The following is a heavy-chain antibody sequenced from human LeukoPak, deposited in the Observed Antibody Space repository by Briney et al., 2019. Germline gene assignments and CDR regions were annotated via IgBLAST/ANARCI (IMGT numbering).Heavy chain of an antibody. V-gene: IGHV4-39*07. CDR2: IYYSGST. D-gene: IGHD6-19*01. J-gene: IGHJ5*02. CDR3: ARDCPSSGWLNWFDP. CDR1: GGSISSSSHY. Sequence: TSETLSLTCSVSGGSISSSSHYWDWIRQPPGEGLEWIGSIYYSGSTYYNPSLKSRVTISVDTSKNQFSLKLSSVTAADTAVYYCARDCPSSGWLNWFDPWGQGTLVTVSS.